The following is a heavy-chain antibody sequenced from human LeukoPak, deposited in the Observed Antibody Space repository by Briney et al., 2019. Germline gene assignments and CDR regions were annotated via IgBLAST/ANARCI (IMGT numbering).Heavy chain of an antibody. J-gene: IGHJ6*03. CDR2: VSQSGST. D-gene: IGHD3-22*01. V-gene: IGHV4-38-2*02. Sequence: SETLSLTCTVSGYSLRNGYHWAWFRQPPGKGLEWIGSVSQSGSTYDNPSLKSRLTMSMDTSKNQFSVKLSSVTAADTAVYYCARSYDSSGYYLRNFYMDVWGKGTTVTVSS. CDR3: ARSYDSSGYYLRNFYMDV. CDR1: GYSLRNGYH.